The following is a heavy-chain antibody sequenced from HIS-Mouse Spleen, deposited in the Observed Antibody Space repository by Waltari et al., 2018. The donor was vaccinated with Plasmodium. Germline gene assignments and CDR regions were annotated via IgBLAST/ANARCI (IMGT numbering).Heavy chain of an antibody. CDR2: MSYDGSNK. J-gene: IGHJ4*02. D-gene: IGHD6-19*01. V-gene: IGHV3-30-3*01. CDR1: GFTFSSYA. Sequence: QVQLVESGGGVVQPGRSLRLSCAASGFTFSSYAMHWVRQAPGKGLEWVAVMSYDGSNKYYADSVKGRFTISRDNSKNTLYLQMNSLRAEDTAVYYCARAPGSIAVAGTGDYWGQGTLVTVSS. CDR3: ARAPGSIAVAGTGDY.